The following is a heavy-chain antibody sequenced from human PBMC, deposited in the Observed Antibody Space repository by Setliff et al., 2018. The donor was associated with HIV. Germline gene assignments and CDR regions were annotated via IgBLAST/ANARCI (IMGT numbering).Heavy chain of an antibody. J-gene: IGHJ4*02. CDR2: IYHSGST. CDR1: VGSISSNW. D-gene: IGHD2-21*01. V-gene: IGHV4-4*02. Sequence: PSETLSLTCAVSVGSISSNWWSWVRQSPGKGLEWIGEIYHSGSTHYNPSLQSRVTISVDKSKSHFSLKLTSVTAADTAVYYCARRPIKGDGPFDSWGPGTLVTVSS. CDR3: ARRPIKGDGPFDS.